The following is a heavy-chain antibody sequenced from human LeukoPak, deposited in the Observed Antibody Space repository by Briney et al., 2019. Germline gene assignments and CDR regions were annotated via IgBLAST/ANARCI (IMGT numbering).Heavy chain of an antibody. CDR3: AKEGLEPPSHQFDY. CDR1: GFTFSSYA. CDR2: ISGSGGTT. V-gene: IGHV3-23*01. D-gene: IGHD1-1*01. Sequence: GGSLRLSCAAPGFTFSSYAMSWVRQAPGKGLEWVSAISGSGGTTYYADSVKGRFTISRDNSKNTLYLQMNSLRAEDTAVYYCAKEGLEPPSHQFDYWGQGTLVTVSS. J-gene: IGHJ4*02.